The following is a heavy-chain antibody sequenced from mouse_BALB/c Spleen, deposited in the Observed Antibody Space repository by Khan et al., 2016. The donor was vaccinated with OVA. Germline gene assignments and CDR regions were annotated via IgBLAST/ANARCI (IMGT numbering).Heavy chain of an antibody. CDR1: GFNIKDTY. D-gene: IGHD2-1*01. J-gene: IGHJ3*01. Sequence: VQLQQSGAELVKPGASVKLSCSASGFNIKDTYIHWMKQRPEQGLEWIGRIDPPNDDSKYGPKFQAKATLTADTSSNTAYLQLSSLTSEDTAVYYCATLYGNAFAFGGQGTLVSVSA. CDR3: ATLYGNAFAF. CDR2: IDPPNDDS. V-gene: IGHV14-3*02.